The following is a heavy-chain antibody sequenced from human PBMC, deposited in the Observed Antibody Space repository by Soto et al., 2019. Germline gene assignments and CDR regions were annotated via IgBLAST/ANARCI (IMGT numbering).Heavy chain of an antibody. CDR3: VQWSDY. Sequence: PGGSLSLSCEASGFTFSTFWMHWVRQAPGKGLECVSAITSNGGYTDYSSSVKGRFTISRDNAKNTLYLQMNSLRTEDTAVYYCVQWSDYWGQGTPVTVSS. D-gene: IGHD2-15*01. CDR2: ITSNGGYT. V-gene: IGHV3-64*04. J-gene: IGHJ4*02. CDR1: GFTFSTFW.